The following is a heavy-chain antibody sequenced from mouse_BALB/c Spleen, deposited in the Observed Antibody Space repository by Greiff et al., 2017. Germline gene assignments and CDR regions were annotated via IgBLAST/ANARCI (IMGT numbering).Heavy chain of an antibody. CDR3: ARSQYGNYRFAY. CDR2: INPSTGYT. D-gene: IGHD2-10*02. CDR1: GYTFTSYW. V-gene: IGHV1-7*01. J-gene: IGHJ3*01. Sequence: VQLQESGAELAKPGASVKMSCKASGYTFTSYWMHWVKQRPGQGLEWIGYINPSTGYTEYNQKFKDKATLTADKSSSTAYMQLSSLTSEDSAVYYCARSQYGNYRFAYWGQGTLVTVSA.